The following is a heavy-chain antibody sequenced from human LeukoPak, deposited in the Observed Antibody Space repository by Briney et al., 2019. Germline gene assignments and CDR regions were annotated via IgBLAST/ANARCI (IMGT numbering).Heavy chain of an antibody. CDR1: GGTFSSYA. Sequence: VASVKVSCKASGGTFSSYAISWVRQAPGQGLEWMGGIIPIFGTANYAQKFQGRVTITADKSTSTAYMELRSLRSDDTAVYYCARAGAVVDNWFDPWGQGTLVTVSS. D-gene: IGHD2-15*01. J-gene: IGHJ5*02. CDR3: ARAGAVVDNWFDP. V-gene: IGHV1-69*06. CDR2: IIPIFGTA.